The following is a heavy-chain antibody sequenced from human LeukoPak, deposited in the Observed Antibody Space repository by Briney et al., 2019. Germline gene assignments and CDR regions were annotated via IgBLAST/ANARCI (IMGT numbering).Heavy chain of an antibody. J-gene: IGHJ5*02. Sequence: ASVRVSCTASGYTFTDYYIHWVRQAPGQGLEWMGRINPNSGGTNYVQKFQGRVTMTRDTSISTAYMELSRLRSDDTAVYYCARDDSSGYYSGPWGQGTLVTVSS. CDR1: GYTFTDYY. CDR2: INPNSGGT. V-gene: IGHV1-2*06. CDR3: ARDDSSGYYSGP. D-gene: IGHD3-22*01.